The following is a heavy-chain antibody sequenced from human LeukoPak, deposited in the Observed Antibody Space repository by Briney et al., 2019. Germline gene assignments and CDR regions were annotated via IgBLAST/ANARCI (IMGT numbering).Heavy chain of an antibody. V-gene: IGHV1-69*05. D-gene: IGHD3-10*01. CDR1: GGTFSSYA. Sequence: ASVKVSCKASGGTFSSYAISWVRQAPGQGLEWMGGIIPIFGTANYAQKFQGRVTITTDESTSTAYMELSSLRSEDTAVYYCAKFVNYGNYYYYYYMDVWGKGTTVTVSS. CDR3: AKFVNYGNYYYYYYMDV. CDR2: IIPIFGTA. J-gene: IGHJ6*03.